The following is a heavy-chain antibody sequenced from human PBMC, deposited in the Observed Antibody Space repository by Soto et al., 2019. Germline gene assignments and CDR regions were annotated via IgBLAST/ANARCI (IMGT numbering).Heavy chain of an antibody. D-gene: IGHD3-3*01. J-gene: IGHJ3*02. CDR2: IVVGSGNT. CDR3: AGGRYDFWSGPDAFDI. Sequence: GASVKVSCKASGFTFTSSAVQWVRQARGQRLEWIGWIVVGSGNTNYAQKFQERVTITRDMSTSTAYMELSSLRSEDTAVYYCAGGRYDFWSGPDAFDIWGQGTMVTVSS. CDR1: GFTFTSSA. V-gene: IGHV1-58*01.